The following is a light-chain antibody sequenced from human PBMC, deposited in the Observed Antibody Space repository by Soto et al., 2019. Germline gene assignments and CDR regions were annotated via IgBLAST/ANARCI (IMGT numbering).Light chain of an antibody. CDR3: QQYNTWPRT. CDR2: GAS. J-gene: IGKJ1*01. V-gene: IGKV3-15*01. Sequence: ERVMTQSPATLSFSPLEGATLSFVASQSVSSKLAWYQQKPGQAPRLLIYGASTRATGIPARFSGSGSGTDFTLTITRLEPEDFAVYYCQQYNTWPRTFGQGTKVDI. CDR1: QSVSSK.